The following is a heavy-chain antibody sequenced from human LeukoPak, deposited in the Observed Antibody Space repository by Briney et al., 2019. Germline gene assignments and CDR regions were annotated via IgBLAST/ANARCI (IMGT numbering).Heavy chain of an antibody. J-gene: IGHJ4*02. Sequence: PSETLSLTCSVYGGSFSGYYWGWIRHPPGKGLEWVGSIYYSGSTYYNPSLKSRVTISVDTSKNQFSLKLSSVTAADTAVYYCASELRYFDWSPGGYFDYWGQGTLVTVSS. CDR2: IYYSGST. CDR1: GGSFSGYY. V-gene: IGHV4-39*01. CDR3: ASELRYFDWSPGGYFDY. D-gene: IGHD3-9*01.